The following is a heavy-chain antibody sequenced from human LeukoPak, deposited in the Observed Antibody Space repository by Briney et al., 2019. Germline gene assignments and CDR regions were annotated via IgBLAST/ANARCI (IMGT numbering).Heavy chain of an antibody. D-gene: IGHD3-16*02. J-gene: IGHJ2*01. CDR3: AKALSSSFYYFDL. CDR1: GYTFTGHY. CDR2: INPNSGGT. V-gene: IGHV1-2*02. Sequence: GASVKVSCKASGYTFTGHYMHWVRQAPGQGLEWMGWINPNSGGTNYAQKFQGRVTMTRDTSISTAYMELSRLRSDDTAVYYCAKALSSSFYYFDLGGRGTLVTVSS.